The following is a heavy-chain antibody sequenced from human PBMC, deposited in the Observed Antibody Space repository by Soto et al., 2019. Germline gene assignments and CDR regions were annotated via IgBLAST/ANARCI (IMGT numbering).Heavy chain of an antibody. Sequence: SDTLSLTCTVSGGSISSSSYYWGWIRQPPGKGLEWIGSIYYSGSTYYNPSLKSRVTISVDTSKNQFSLKLSSVTAADTAVYYCATLPYYDFWSGYYNGDYYYYGMDVWGQGTTVTVSS. J-gene: IGHJ6*02. CDR1: GGSISSSSYY. D-gene: IGHD3-3*01. V-gene: IGHV4-39*01. CDR2: IYYSGST. CDR3: ATLPYYDFWSGYYNGDYYYYGMDV.